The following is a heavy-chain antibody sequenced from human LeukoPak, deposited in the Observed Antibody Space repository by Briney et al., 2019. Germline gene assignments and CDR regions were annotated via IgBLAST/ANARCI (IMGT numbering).Heavy chain of an antibody. D-gene: IGHD4-17*01. CDR1: GGSISSYY. Sequence: SETLSLTCTVSGGSISSYYWSWIRQPPGKGLEWIGYIYYSGSTNYNPSLKSRVTISVDTSKNQFSLKLNSVTAADTAVYYCARDNYGDYGTLDYWGQGTLVTVSS. V-gene: IGHV4-59*12. CDR3: ARDNYGDYGTLDY. J-gene: IGHJ4*02. CDR2: IYYSGST.